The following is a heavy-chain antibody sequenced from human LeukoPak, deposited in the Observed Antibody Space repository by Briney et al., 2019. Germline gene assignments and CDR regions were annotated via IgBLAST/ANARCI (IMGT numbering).Heavy chain of an antibody. CDR3: ARGYYDARGDSNPFDI. J-gene: IGHJ3*02. CDR1: GGSISSSY. V-gene: IGHV4-59*07. CDR2: ISHSEST. D-gene: IGHD3-22*01. Sequence: SATLSLTCTVSGGSISSSYWSSIRQPPGRGLEWIGYISHSESTNYKPTLKNRVTITVDTSKNQYSLKLPSVPAADTAIYYCARGYYDARGDSNPFDIWGQGTMVTVSS.